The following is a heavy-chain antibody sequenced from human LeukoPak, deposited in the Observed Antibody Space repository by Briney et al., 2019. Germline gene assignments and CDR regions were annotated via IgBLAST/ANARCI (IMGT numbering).Heavy chain of an antibody. V-gene: IGHV3-30*02. CDR1: GFSFSSYH. Sequence: GGSLRLSCAASGFSFSSYHMHWVRQAPGKGLEWVAFIQSNGNDKYFADSVKGRFTISRDNSKKTLYLHMNSLGDKDTAVYYCAKDSGYGDYYFDYWGQGTLVTVSS. CDR2: IQSNGNDK. D-gene: IGHD4-17*01. CDR3: AKDSGYGDYYFDY. J-gene: IGHJ4*02.